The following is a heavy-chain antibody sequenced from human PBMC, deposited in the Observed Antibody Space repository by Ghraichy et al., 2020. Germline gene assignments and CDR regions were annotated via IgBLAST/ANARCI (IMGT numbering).Heavy chain of an antibody. J-gene: IGHJ4*02. CDR2: VSYSGSS. V-gene: IGHV4-59*08. Sequence: SETLSLTCTVSGGSISNYYWSWIRQPPGEGLEWIGYVSYSGSSNYNPSLRSRVTISVDTSKNQFSLKLSSVTAADTAVYYCARHQLPTTHFDNWGQGTLVTVSS. CDR1: GGSISNYY. CDR3: ARHQLPTTHFDN. D-gene: IGHD1-1*01.